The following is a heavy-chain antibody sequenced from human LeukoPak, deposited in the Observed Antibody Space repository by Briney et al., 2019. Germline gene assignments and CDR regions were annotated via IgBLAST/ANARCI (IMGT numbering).Heavy chain of an antibody. Sequence: GGSLRLSCAASGFTFSNSAMSWVRQAPGKGLEWVSTLSGSGITTYYADSVKGRFTVSRDNAENSLYLQMNSLRAEDTAVYYCARDPQINYWGQGTLVTVSS. CDR2: LSGSGITT. J-gene: IGHJ4*02. CDR1: GFTFSNSA. V-gene: IGHV3-21*01. CDR3: ARDPQINY.